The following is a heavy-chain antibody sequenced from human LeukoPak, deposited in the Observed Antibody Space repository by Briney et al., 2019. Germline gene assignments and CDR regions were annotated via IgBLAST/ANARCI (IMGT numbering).Heavy chain of an antibody. Sequence: VASVKVSCKVSGYTLTELSMHWVRQAPGKGLEWMGGFDPEDGETIYAQKFQGRVTMTEDTSTDTAYVELSSLRSEDTAVYYCATAMTTVTRDAFDIWGQGTMVTVSS. V-gene: IGHV1-24*01. CDR1: GYTLTELS. CDR2: FDPEDGET. CDR3: ATAMTTVTRDAFDI. D-gene: IGHD4-17*01. J-gene: IGHJ3*02.